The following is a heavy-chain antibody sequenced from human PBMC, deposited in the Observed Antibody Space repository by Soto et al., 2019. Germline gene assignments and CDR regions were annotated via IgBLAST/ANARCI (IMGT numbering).Heavy chain of an antibody. CDR2: IYWNDDK. Sequence: QITLKESGPTLVNPTQTLTLTCTFSGFSLSTSGVGVGWIRQPPGKALEWLALIYWNDDKRYSPSLKSRLTITKDTSKNQMVLTMTNIDPVDTYTYYCANTPSVLQYFDWLETGANFDYWGQGTLVTVSS. D-gene: IGHD3-9*01. J-gene: IGHJ4*02. CDR3: ANTPSVLQYFDWLETGANFDY. V-gene: IGHV2-5*01. CDR1: GFSLSTSGVG.